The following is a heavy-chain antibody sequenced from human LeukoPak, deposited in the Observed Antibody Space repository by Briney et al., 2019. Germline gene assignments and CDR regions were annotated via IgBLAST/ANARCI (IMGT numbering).Heavy chain of an antibody. Sequence: ASVKLSCTASGYTFTSYGISWVRQAPGQGLGWMGWIGAYNGNTNYAQKLQGRVTMTTDTSTSTAYMELRRLRSDDTAVYYCARDPREYYDILTGYINWFDPWGQGTLVTVSS. D-gene: IGHD3-9*01. CDR3: ARDPREYYDILTGYINWFDP. CDR2: IGAYNGNT. J-gene: IGHJ5*02. CDR1: GYTFTSYG. V-gene: IGHV1-18*01.